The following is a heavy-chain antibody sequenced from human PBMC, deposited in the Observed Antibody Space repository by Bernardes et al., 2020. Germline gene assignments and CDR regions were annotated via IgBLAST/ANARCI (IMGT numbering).Heavy chain of an antibody. J-gene: IGHJ6*03. CDR1: GFTFSSYG. CDR2: IWYDGSNT. V-gene: IGHV3-33*01. Sequence: GGSLRLSCAASGFTFSSYGMHWVRQAPGKGLEWVAVIWYDGSNTYYADSVKGRFTISRDNSKNTLYLQMNSLRAEDTAVYYCARDRVFGYSDFYYYYYMDVWGKGTTVTVSS. CDR3: ARDRVFGYSDFYYYYYMDV. D-gene: IGHD5-12*01.